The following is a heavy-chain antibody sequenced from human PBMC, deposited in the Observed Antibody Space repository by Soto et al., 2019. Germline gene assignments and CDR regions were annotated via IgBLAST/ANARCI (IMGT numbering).Heavy chain of an antibody. D-gene: IGHD6-13*01. J-gene: IGHJ4*02. V-gene: IGHV4-34*01. CDR1: GGSFSGYY. Sequence: QVQLQQWGAGLLKPSETLSLTCAVYGGSFSGYYWSWIRQPPGKGLEWIGEINHSGSTNYNPSLKSRVTISVATSKTQFSLKLSSVTAADTAVYYCARGAAAGIDYWGQGTLVTVSS. CDR3: ARGAAAGIDY. CDR2: INHSGST.